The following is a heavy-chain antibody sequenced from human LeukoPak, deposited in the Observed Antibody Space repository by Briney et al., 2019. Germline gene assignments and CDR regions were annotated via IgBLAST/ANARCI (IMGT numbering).Heavy chain of an antibody. CDR1: GGSISSYY. CDR2: IYYSGST. Sequence: PSETLSLTCTVSGGSISSYYWSWIRQPPGKGLEWIGYIYYSGSTNYNPSLKSRVTISVDTSKNQFSLKLSSVTAADTAVYYCAGIAVAVPTYWGQGTLVTVSS. J-gene: IGHJ4*02. D-gene: IGHD6-19*01. CDR3: AGIAVAVPTY. V-gene: IGHV4-59*01.